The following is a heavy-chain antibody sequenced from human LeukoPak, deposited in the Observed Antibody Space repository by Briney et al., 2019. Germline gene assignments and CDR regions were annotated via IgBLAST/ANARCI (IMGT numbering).Heavy chain of an antibody. D-gene: IGHD6-19*01. Sequence: SETLSLTCNVSGGSISSYYWSWIRQPPGKGLEWIGYIYYSGSTNYNPSLKSRVTISVDTSKNQFSLKLSSVTAADTAVYYCARINGWYAFDYWGQGTLVTVSS. CDR2: IYYSGST. V-gene: IGHV4-59*01. CDR3: ARINGWYAFDY. J-gene: IGHJ4*02. CDR1: GGSISSYY.